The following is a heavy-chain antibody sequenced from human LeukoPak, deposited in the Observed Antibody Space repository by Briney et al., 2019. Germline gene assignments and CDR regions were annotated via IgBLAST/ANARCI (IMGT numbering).Heavy chain of an antibody. Sequence: ASVKVSCKASGYTFTSYYMHWVRQAPGQGLEWMGVIDPSGGITSYAQKFQGRFTMTRDTSTSTVYMELSRLRSDDTAVYYCARGYYDILTGYPEASWFDPWGQGTLVTVSS. D-gene: IGHD3-9*01. V-gene: IGHV1-46*01. CDR1: GYTFTSYY. J-gene: IGHJ5*02. CDR3: ARGYYDILTGYPEASWFDP. CDR2: IDPSGGIT.